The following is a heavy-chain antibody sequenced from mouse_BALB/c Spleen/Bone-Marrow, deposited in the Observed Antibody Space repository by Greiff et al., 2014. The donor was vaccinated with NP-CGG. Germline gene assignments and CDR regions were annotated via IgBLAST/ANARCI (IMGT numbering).Heavy chain of an antibody. Sequence: VQLQQSGSVLVRPGASVKLSCKASGYTFTNSWIHWAKQRPGQGLDWIGGIHPNSGNTNSNEKFKGKATLTVDTSSSTAYVDLSSLTSEDSAVYYCARHHRFAYYFDYWGQGTTLTVSS. V-gene: IGHV1S130*01. CDR3: ARHHRFAYYFDY. D-gene: IGHD2-14*01. J-gene: IGHJ2*01. CDR1: GYTFTNSW. CDR2: IHPNSGNT.